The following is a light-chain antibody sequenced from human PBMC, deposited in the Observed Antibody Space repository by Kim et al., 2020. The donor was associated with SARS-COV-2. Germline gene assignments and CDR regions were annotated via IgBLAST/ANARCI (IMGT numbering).Light chain of an antibody. CDR1: SSNIGNNY. CDR2: DNN. J-gene: IGLJ2*01. CDR3: GTWDISLNAVV. V-gene: IGLV1-51*01. Sequence: GQKDTLSCSASSSNIGNNYVSCYQQLTETAPKLLVYDNNKRHSGIPGRFSSSKYGTSATLGITKLQTGDEAEYYCGTWDISLNAVVFGGGTQLTVL.